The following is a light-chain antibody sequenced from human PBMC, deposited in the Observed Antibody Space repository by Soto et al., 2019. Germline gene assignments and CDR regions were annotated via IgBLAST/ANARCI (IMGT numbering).Light chain of an antibody. V-gene: IGKV3-20*01. CDR2: GAS. J-gene: IGKJ4*01. CDR1: ESVRDNY. CDR3: QQYGYSPLT. Sequence: EIVMTQSPCTLSSSLGERATLSCRASESVRDNYFAWYQQRPGQAPRLVIYGASSRASAVPERFSGSGSGADFTLTISRLQPDDFAAYYCQQYGYSPLTFGGGTKVEIK.